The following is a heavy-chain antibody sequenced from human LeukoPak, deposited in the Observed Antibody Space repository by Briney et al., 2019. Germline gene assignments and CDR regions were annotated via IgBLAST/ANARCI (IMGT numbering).Heavy chain of an antibody. J-gene: IGHJ6*02. D-gene: IGHD6-19*01. CDR2: IYYSGST. V-gene: IGHV4-59*12. CDR1: GGSISSYY. Sequence: SETLSLTCTVSGGSISSYYWSWTRQPPGKGLEWIGYIYYSGSTNYNPSLKSRVTISVDKSKNQFSLKLSSVTAADTAVYYCARLSAVAGIGDYYGMDVWGQGTTVTVSS. CDR3: ARLSAVAGIGDYYGMDV.